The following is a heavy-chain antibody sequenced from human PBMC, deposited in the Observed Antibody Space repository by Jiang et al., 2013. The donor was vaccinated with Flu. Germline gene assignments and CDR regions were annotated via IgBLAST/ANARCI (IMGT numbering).Heavy chain of an antibody. CDR3: ANEGDGYNTIPDAFDI. D-gene: IGHD5-24*01. V-gene: IGHV1-69*01. CDR1: GGTFSSYA. CDR2: IIPIFGTA. Sequence: GAEVKKPGSSVKVSCKASGGTFSSYAISWVRQAPGQGLEWMGGIIPIFGTANYAQKFQGRVTITADESTSTAYMELSSLRSEDTAVYYCANEGDGYNTIPDAFDIWAKGQWSPSLQ. J-gene: IGHJ3*02.